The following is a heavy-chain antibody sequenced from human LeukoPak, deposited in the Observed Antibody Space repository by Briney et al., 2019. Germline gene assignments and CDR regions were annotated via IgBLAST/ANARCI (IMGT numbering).Heavy chain of an antibody. Sequence: GASVKVSCKASGGTFSSYAISWVRQAPGQGLEWMGRINPNSGGTNYAQKFRGRVTMTRDTSISTAYMELSRLRSDDTAVYYCARDSSMGYWGQGTLVTVSS. J-gene: IGHJ4*02. CDR2: INPNSGGT. CDR3: ARDSSMGY. V-gene: IGHV1-2*06. D-gene: IGHD2-21*01. CDR1: GGTFSSYA.